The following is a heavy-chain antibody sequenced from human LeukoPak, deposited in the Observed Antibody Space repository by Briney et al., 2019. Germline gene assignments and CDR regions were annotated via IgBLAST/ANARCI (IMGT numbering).Heavy chain of an antibody. D-gene: IGHD2-2*01. V-gene: IGHV4-34*01. CDR1: GGSFSGYY. CDR2: INHSGST. CDR3: ARGKPPLYCSSTSCSGPTVSYLTDY. Sequence: SETLSLTCAVYGGSFSGYYWSWIRQPPGKGLEWIGEINHSGSTNYNPSLKSRVTISVDTSKNQFSLKLSSVTAADTAVYYCARGKPPLYCSSTSCSGPTVSYLTDYWGQGTLVTVSS. J-gene: IGHJ4*02.